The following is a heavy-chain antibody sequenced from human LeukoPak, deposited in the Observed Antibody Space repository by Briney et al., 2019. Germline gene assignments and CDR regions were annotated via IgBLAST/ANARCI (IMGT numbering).Heavy chain of an antibody. Sequence: PSETLSLTCTVSGASIGNNYWSWIREPAGKGLECIGRIYNSATTNYNPSFKGRVTMSLDTSKNQFSLRLTSVTAADTAVYYCARYRFGWFDHWGQGMWVTVSS. CDR2: IYNSATT. J-gene: IGHJ5*02. D-gene: IGHD3-16*02. V-gene: IGHV4-4*07. CDR1: GASIGNNY. CDR3: ARYRFGWFDH.